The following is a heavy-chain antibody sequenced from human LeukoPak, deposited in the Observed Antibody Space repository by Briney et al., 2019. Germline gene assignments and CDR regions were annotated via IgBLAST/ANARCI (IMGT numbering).Heavy chain of an antibody. CDR3: ARGDIVATTKGGSWFDP. J-gene: IGHJ5*02. CDR1: GGSISSSNW. V-gene: IGHV4-4*02. Sequence: NPSGTLSRTCAVSGGSISSSNWWSWVRQPPGKGLEWIGEIYHSGSINYNPSLKSRVTISVDKSKNQFSLKLSSVTAADTAVYYCARGDIVATTKGGSWFDPWGQGTLVTVSS. D-gene: IGHD5-12*01. CDR2: IYHSGSI.